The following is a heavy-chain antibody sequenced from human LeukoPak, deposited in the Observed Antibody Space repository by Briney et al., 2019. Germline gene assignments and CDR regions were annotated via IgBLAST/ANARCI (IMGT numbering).Heavy chain of an antibody. CDR2: IWYDGSNK. J-gene: IGHJ4*02. V-gene: IGHV3-33*01. Sequence: PGRSLRLSCAASGFTFSSYGMHWVRQAPGKGLEWVAVIWYDGSNKYYADSVKGRFTISRDNSKNTLYLQMNSLRAEDTAVYYCARGYMTPYFDYWGQGTLVTVSS. CDR1: GFTFSSYG. CDR3: ARGYMTPYFDY. D-gene: IGHD5-12*01.